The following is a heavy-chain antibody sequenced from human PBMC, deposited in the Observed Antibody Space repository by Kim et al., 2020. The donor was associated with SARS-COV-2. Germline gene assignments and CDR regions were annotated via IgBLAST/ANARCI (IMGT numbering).Heavy chain of an antibody. J-gene: IGHJ2*01. CDR1: GFTFSSYG. CDR3: ASLDSSGRGVDWYFDL. V-gene: IGHV3-33*01. Sequence: GGSLRLSCAASGFTFSSYGMHWVRQAPGKGLEWVAVIWYDGSNKYYADSVKGRFTISRDNSKNTLYLQMNSLRAEDTAVYYCASLDSSGRGVDWYFDLWGRGTLVTVSS. CDR2: IWYDGSNK. D-gene: IGHD3-22*01.